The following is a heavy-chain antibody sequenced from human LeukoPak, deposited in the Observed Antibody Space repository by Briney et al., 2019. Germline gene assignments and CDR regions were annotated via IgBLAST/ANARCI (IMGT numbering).Heavy chain of an antibody. CDR2: IYSGGST. CDR3: AIDYYDSSGYGRSFGY. V-gene: IGHV3-66*01. D-gene: IGHD3-22*01. J-gene: IGHJ4*02. CDR1: GFTVSSNY. Sequence: GGSLRLSCAASGFTVSSNYMSWVRQAPGKGLEWVGVIYSGGSTYYADSVEGRFTISRDNSKNTLYLQMNSLRAADTAVYYCAIDYYDSSGYGRSFGYWGKGTLVTVSS.